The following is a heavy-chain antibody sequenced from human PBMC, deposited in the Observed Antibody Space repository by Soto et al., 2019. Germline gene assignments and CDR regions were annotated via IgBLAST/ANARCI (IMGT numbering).Heavy chain of an antibody. CDR3: ARWFGELSFDY. D-gene: IGHD3-10*01. J-gene: IGHJ4*02. Sequence: PSETLSLTCTVSGGSVSSGSYYWSWIRQPPGKGLEWIGYIYYSGSTNYNPSLKSRVTISVDTSKNQFSLKLSSVTAADTAVYYCARWFGELSFDYWGQGTLVTVSS. V-gene: IGHV4-61*01. CDR1: GGSVSSGSYY. CDR2: IYYSGST.